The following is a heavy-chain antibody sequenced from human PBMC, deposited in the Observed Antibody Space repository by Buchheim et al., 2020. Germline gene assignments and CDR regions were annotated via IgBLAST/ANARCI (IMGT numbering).Heavy chain of an antibody. CDR1: GGTFSSYA. V-gene: IGHV1-69*04. CDR2: IIPILGIA. J-gene: IGHJ5*02. Sequence: QVQLVQSGAEVKKPGSSVKVSCKASGGTFSSYAISWVRQAPGQGLEWMGRIIPILGIANYAQKFQGRVTINADKSTSTAYMELSSLRSEDTAVYYCAKDRPSQYCSGGSCYGNWFDPWGQGTL. D-gene: IGHD2-15*01. CDR3: AKDRPSQYCSGGSCYGNWFDP.